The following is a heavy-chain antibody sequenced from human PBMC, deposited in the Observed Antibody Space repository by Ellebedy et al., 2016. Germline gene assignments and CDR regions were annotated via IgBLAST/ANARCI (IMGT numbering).Heavy chain of an antibody. J-gene: IGHJ4*02. D-gene: IGHD3-3*01. CDR2: IYYSGTT. CDR3: ARETDFWSDSSYFDY. V-gene: IGHV4-30-4*01. Sequence: SETLSLXCSVPGGPITSGDYYWSWIRQPPGQGLEWLGYIYYSGTTYYNTSLKSRITISVDTSKNQFSLRLSSVTAADTAVYFCARETDFWSDSSYFDYWGQGILVTISS. CDR1: GGPITSGDYY.